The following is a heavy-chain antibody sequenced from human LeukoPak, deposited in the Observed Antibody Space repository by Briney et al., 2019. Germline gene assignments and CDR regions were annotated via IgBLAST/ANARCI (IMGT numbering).Heavy chain of an antibody. Sequence: GGSLRLSGAASGFTFSSYSMDWVRQAPGKGLEWVSYTSSSSSTIKYADSVRGRLTISRDNAGNSLYLQMNSLRDEDTAVYYCARARGTGWYFDLWGRGTLVTVSS. D-gene: IGHD2-15*01. CDR2: TSSSSSTI. V-gene: IGHV3-48*02. J-gene: IGHJ2*01. CDR1: GFTFSSYS. CDR3: ARARGTGWYFDL.